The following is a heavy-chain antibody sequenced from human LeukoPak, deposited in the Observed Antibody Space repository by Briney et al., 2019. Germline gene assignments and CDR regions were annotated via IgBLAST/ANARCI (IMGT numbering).Heavy chain of an antibody. CDR1: GFTFSDYW. CDR3: VRSNYRWFDP. D-gene: IGHD3-16*02. Sequence: SGGSLRLSCAASGFTFSDYWMDWVRQAPGKGLEWVANIIQVGNEKKYVDSVKGRFTISRDNANNSLSLQMRGLRAEDTAIYYCVRSNYRWFDPWCQETLVTVSS. V-gene: IGHV3-7*03. J-gene: IGHJ5*02. CDR2: IIQVGNEK.